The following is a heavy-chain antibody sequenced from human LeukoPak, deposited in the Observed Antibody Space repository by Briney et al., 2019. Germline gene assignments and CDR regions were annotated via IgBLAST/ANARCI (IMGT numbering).Heavy chain of an antibody. V-gene: IGHV3-66*04. D-gene: IGHD3-16*01. J-gene: IGHJ6*02. CDR2: IYSGGST. CDR1: GFTVSSNY. CDR3: ARLNFGGGSYTGGHYYGMDV. Sequence: PGGSLRLSCAASGFTVSSNYMSWVRQAPGKGLEWVSVIYSGGSTYYADSVKGRFTISRDNSKNTLYLQMNSLRAEDTAVYYCARLNFGGGSYTGGHYYGMDVWGQGTTVTVSS.